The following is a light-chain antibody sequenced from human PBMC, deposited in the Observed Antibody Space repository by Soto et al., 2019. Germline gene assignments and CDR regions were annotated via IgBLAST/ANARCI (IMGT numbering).Light chain of an antibody. CDR3: QNYNNVPRT. J-gene: IGKJ1*01. Sequence: DIQMTQSPSSLSASVGDRVTITCRASQDIVTYLAWFQQKPGKVPHLLIYAASTLQSGVPSRFSGSGFGTDFTLTISGLQPEDVATYYCQNYNNVPRTFGQGTKVDI. CDR1: QDIVTY. CDR2: AAS. V-gene: IGKV1-27*01.